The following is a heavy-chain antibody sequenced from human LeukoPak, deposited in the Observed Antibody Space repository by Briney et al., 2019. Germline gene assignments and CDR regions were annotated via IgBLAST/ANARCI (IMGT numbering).Heavy chain of an antibody. CDR2: LYYSRST. CDR1: GVSISSDY. CDR3: ARSGAAAGTGGFDY. D-gene: IGHD6-13*01. Sequence: SETLSLTCTVSGVSISSDYWSWIRQPPGKGLEWIGYLYYSRSTNYKSSLKSRVTISVDTSKNQFSLKLSSVTAADTAVYYCARSGAAAGTGGFDYWGQGTLVTVSS. V-gene: IGHV4-59*01. J-gene: IGHJ4*02.